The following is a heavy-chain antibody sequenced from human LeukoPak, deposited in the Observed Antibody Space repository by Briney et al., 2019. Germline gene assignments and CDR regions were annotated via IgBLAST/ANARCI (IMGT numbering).Heavy chain of an antibody. CDR3: ARVGIFGVVRPYYFDY. CDR1: GGSISSYY. D-gene: IGHD3-3*01. Sequence: SETLSLTCTVSGGSISSYYWSWIRQPPGKGLEWIGYIYYSGSTNCNPSLESRVTISIDTSKYQFSLKLRSVTAADTAVYYCARVGIFGVVRPYYFDYWGLGTLVTVSS. J-gene: IGHJ4*02. V-gene: IGHV4-59*01. CDR2: IYYSGST.